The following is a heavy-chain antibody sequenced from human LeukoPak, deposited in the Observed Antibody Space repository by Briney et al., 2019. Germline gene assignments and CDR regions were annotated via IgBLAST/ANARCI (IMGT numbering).Heavy chain of an antibody. J-gene: IGHJ3*02. CDR1: GGSFSGYY. V-gene: IGHV4-34*01. D-gene: IGHD3-22*01. CDR3: ASSDHYDSSGFGLDAFDI. CDR2: INHSGST. Sequence: PSETLSLTCAVYGGSFSGYYWSWIRQPPGKGLEWIGEINHSGSTNYNPSLKSRVTISVDTSKNQFSLKLSSVSAADTAVYYCASSDHYDSSGFGLDAFDIRGQGTMVTVSS.